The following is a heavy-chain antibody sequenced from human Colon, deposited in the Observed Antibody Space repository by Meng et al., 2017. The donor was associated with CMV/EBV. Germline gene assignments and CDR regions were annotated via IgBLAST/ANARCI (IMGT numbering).Heavy chain of an antibody. J-gene: IGHJ4*02. Sequence: SCSASCFTFSLYRMPWVRQAPGKGLEWVSSISSCSSYIYYAVSVTGRFTISRDNAKNSLYLQMNSLRAEDTAVYYCARPRAYEYYFDYWGQGTLVTVSS. CDR2: ISSCSSYI. CDR1: CFTFSLYR. V-gene: IGHV3-21*01. D-gene: IGHD3-3*01. CDR3: ARPRAYEYYFDY.